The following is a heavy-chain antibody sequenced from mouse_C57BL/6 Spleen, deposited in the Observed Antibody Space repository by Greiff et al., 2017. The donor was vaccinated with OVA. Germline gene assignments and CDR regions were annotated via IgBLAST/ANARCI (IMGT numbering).Heavy chain of an antibody. Sequence: VQLKQSGPELVKPGASVKIPCKASGYTFTDYNMDWVKQSHGKSLEWIGDINPNNGGTIYNQKFKGKATLTVDKSSSTAYMELRSLTSEDTAVYYCARSDYYGQYYYAMDYWGQGTSVTVSS. J-gene: IGHJ4*01. CDR3: ARSDYYGQYYYAMDY. V-gene: IGHV1-18*01. CDR1: GYTFTDYN. CDR2: INPNNGGT. D-gene: IGHD1-1*01.